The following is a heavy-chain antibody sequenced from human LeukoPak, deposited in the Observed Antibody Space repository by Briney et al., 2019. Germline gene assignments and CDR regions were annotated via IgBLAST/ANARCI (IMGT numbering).Heavy chain of an antibody. CDR1: GFTFDDYD. D-gene: IGHD2-15*01. CDR2: ISWNSDTL. Sequence: GGSLRLSCAASGFTFDDYDVQWVRHARGKGLEGLSGISWNSDTLDYADSVKGRFTISRDNAKSSLYLQMNSLRAEDTALYYCAKCRVVLAVLDAFDIWGQGTLVTVSS. J-gene: IGHJ3*02. CDR3: AKCRVVLAVLDAFDI. V-gene: IGHV3-9*01.